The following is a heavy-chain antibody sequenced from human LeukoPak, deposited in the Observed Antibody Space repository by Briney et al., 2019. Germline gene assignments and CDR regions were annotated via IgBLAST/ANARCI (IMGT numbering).Heavy chain of an antibody. D-gene: IGHD1-26*01. J-gene: IGHJ4*02. CDR1: GGTFSSYA. CDR2: IIPIFGTA. Sequence: ASVKVSCKASGGTFSSYAISWVRQAPGQGLEWMGGIIPIFGTANYAQKFQGRVTITADKSTSTAYMELSSLRSEDTAVYYCARDHPDSGSFYFDYWGQGTLVTVSS. CDR3: ARDHPDSGSFYFDY. V-gene: IGHV1-69*06.